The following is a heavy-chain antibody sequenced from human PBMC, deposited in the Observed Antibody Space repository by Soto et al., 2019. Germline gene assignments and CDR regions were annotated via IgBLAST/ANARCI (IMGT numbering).Heavy chain of an antibody. V-gene: IGHV4-38-2*01. Sequence: PSETLSLTCDVSVGPMTGGYYWGWIWQSPGKGLEWIGSIYYGGTTYYNPSLRSRLAISIDTSKNQFSLRLSSVAAADTALYYCARGWYYFDFWGQGTLVTVSS. J-gene: IGHJ4*02. CDR2: IYYGGTT. CDR3: ARGWYYFDF. D-gene: IGHD2-15*01. CDR1: VGPMTGGYY.